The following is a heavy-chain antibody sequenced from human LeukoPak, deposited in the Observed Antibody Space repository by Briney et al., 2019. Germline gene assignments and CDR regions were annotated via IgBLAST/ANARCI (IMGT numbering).Heavy chain of an antibody. D-gene: IGHD2-15*01. CDR1: GGSFSGYY. V-gene: IGHV4-34*01. J-gene: IGHJ4*02. Sequence: SETLSLTCAVYGGSFSGYYWNWIRQPPGKGLEWIGEINHSGSTNCNPSLKSRVTISVDTSKNQFSLKLSSVTAADTAVYYCARGTHDCSGGSCYWYFDYWGQGTLVTVSS. CDR3: ARGTHDCSGGSCYWYFDY. CDR2: INHSGST.